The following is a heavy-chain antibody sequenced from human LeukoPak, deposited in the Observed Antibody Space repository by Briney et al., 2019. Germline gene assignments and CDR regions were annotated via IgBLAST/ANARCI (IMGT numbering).Heavy chain of an antibody. Sequence: GVLRLSCTASGFTFSRHSMNWVRQAPGKGLEWISYISGGGDATYYADSVKGRFTVSRNSEDSLYLQMDSLRAEDTAVYFCARGSYGDYISSWFDPWGQGTLVTASS. V-gene: IGHV3-48*04. CDR1: GFTFSRHS. CDR3: ARGSYGDYISSWFDP. J-gene: IGHJ5*02. CDR2: ISGGGDAT. D-gene: IGHD4-17*01.